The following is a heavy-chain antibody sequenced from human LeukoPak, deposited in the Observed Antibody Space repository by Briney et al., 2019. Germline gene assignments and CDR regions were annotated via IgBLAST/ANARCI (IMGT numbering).Heavy chain of an antibody. CDR1: GFTFSSYG. Sequence: GGSLRLSCAASGFTFSSYGMHWVRQAPGKGLEWVAVIWYDGSNKYYADSVKGRFTISRDNAKNSLYLQMNSLRAEDTAVYYCARVVPYSSSSLDYWGQGTLVTVSS. CDR3: ARVVPYSSSSLDY. D-gene: IGHD6-13*01. V-gene: IGHV3-33*01. CDR2: IWYDGSNK. J-gene: IGHJ4*02.